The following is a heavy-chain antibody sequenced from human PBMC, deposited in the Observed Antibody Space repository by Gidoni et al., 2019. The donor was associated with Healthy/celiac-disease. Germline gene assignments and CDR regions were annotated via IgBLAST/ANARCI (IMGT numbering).Heavy chain of an antibody. CDR3: ARDPPSGSLDY. CDR1: GFTFSCYG. D-gene: IGHD3-10*01. Sequence: QLQLVESGGGVVQPGRSMRLCCAAYGFTFSCYGLHWVRQAPGKGLEWMAVIWYDGSNKYYAGSVKSRFTIASNNSNNTLYLQIDSLRAEDTAVYYCARDPPSGSLDYWGQGTLVTVSS. CDR2: IWYDGSNK. V-gene: IGHV3-33*01. J-gene: IGHJ4*02.